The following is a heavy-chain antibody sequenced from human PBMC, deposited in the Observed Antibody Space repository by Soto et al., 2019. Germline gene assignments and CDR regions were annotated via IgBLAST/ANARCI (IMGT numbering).Heavy chain of an antibody. CDR2: INHSGGT. V-gene: IGHV4-34*01. CDR1: GGSFSGYY. CDR3: ARTKVSATHAFDI. D-gene: IGHD2-15*01. J-gene: IGHJ3*02. Sequence: SETLSLTCAVYGGSFSGYYWSWIRQPPGKGLEWIGEINHSGGTNYNPSLKSRVTISLDTSKNQFSLKLSSVTAADSAVYYCARTKVSATHAFDIWGQGTMVTVSS.